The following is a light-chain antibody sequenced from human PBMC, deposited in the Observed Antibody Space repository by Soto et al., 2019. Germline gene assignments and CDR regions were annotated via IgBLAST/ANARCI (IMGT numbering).Light chain of an antibody. CDR1: RSVSSD. Sequence: DTVLTQSQATLSVSPVERATLXFRASRSVSSDLAWYQQKPGQAPRLLIYGASTRATGVPARFSGSGSGTEFTLTISSLQSEDFAVYYCQQYNNWPMTFGQGTKVDI. CDR2: GAS. CDR3: QQYNNWPMT. V-gene: IGKV3-15*01. J-gene: IGKJ1*01.